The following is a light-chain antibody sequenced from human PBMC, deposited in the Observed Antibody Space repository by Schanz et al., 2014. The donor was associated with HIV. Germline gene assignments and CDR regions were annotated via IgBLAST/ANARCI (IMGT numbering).Light chain of an antibody. Sequence: QSALTQPASVSGALGQAITISCTGTSGDAGGHNLPSRYQQHPGKVPKLMIYDVTKRPSGISNRFSGSKSGSTASLTVSGLLTEDEADYYCSSYAGSNNVIFGGGTKLTVL. CDR3: SSYAGSNNVI. J-gene: IGLJ2*01. V-gene: IGLV2-14*02. CDR1: SGDAGGHNL. CDR2: DVT.